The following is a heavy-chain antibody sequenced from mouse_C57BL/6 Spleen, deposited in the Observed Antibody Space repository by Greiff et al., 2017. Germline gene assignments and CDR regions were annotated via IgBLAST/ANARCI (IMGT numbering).Heavy chain of an antibody. D-gene: IGHD1-1*01. CDR3: AKNHYGSSYDYYAMDY. CDR1: GFSLTSYG. J-gene: IGHJ4*01. CDR2: IWSGGST. V-gene: IGHV2-4*01. Sequence: QVQLQQSGPGLVQPSQSLSITCTVSGFSLTSYGVHWVRQPPGKGLEWLGVIWSGGSTDYNAAFISRLSISKDNSKSQVFFKMNSLQADDTAIYYCAKNHYGSSYDYYAMDYWGQGTSVTVSS.